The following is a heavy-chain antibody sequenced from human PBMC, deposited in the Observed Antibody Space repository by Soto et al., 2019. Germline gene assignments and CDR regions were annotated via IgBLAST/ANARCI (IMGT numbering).Heavy chain of an antibody. D-gene: IGHD1-26*01. CDR2: INAGNGNT. CDR1: GYTFTSYA. J-gene: IGHJ4*02. Sequence: QVQLVQSGAEVKKPGASVKVSCKASGYTFTSYAMHWVRQAPGQRLEWMGWINAGNGNTKYSQKFQGRVTITRDTSAGTAYMELSSLRSEDTAVYYCARGGATSHSVTRYWGQGTLVTVSS. CDR3: ARGGATSHSVTRY. V-gene: IGHV1-3*01.